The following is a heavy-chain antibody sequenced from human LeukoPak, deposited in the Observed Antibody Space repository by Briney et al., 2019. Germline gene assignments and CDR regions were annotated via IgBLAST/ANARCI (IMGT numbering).Heavy chain of an antibody. V-gene: IGHV3-74*01. D-gene: IGHD7-27*01. CDR3: VRDNWGLDY. CDR2: IDGDGTGT. J-gene: IGHJ4*02. Sequence: GGSLRLSCAASGFTFSSYWMHWVRQAPGKGLVWVSRIDGDGTGTDYADSVKGRFTVSRDNAKNTVYLQMNSLTAEDTSTYYCVRDNWGLDYWGQGTLVTVSS. CDR1: GFTFSSYW.